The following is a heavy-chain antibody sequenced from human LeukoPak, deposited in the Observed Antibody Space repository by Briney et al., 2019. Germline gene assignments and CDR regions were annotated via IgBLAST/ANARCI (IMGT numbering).Heavy chain of an antibody. CDR2: IYDNANT. V-gene: IGHV4-59*01. D-gene: IGHD7-27*01. J-gene: IGHJ3*02. CDR1: GGSISSYF. CDR3: ARSKWGYAFDI. Sequence: SETLSLTCTVSGGSISSYFWTWIRQPPGKGLEWIGYIYDNANTNYNPSLKSRVTTSIDTSKNQFSLKLSSVTAADTAVYYCARSKWGYAFDIWGQGTVVTVSS.